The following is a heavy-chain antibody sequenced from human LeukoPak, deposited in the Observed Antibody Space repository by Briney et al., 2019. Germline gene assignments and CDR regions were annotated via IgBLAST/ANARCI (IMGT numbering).Heavy chain of an antibody. CDR1: GYTLTSYA. D-gene: IGHD6-13*01. Sequence: ASVKVSCTASGYTLTSYAMNWVRQAPGQGLEWMGWINTNTGNPTYAQGFTGRFVFSLDTSVSTAYLQISSLKAEDTAVYYCARDQSSSWYSYYYYGMDVWGQGTTVTVSS. CDR3: ARDQSSSWYSYYYYGMDV. CDR2: INTNTGNP. J-gene: IGHJ6*02. V-gene: IGHV7-4-1*02.